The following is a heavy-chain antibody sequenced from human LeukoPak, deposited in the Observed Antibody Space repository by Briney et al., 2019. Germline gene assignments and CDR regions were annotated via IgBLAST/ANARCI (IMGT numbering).Heavy chain of an antibody. V-gene: IGHV4-31*03. J-gene: IGHJ4*02. D-gene: IGHD5-12*01. CDR3: ARDRGPYSGYDSYYFDY. Sequence: TSETLSLTCTVSGGSISSGGYYWSWIRQHPGKGLEWIGYIYYSGSTYYNPSLKSRVTISVDTSKNQFSLKLSSVTAADTAVYYCARDRGPYSGYDSYYFDYWAREPWSPSPQ. CDR1: GGSISSGGYY. CDR2: IYYSGST.